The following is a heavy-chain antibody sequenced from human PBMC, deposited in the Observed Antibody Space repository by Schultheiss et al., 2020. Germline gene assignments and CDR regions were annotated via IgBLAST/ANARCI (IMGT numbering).Heavy chain of an antibody. D-gene: IGHD2-15*01. CDR1: GFTFSSYG. CDR3: ATPQYCSGGSCYGMDV. CDR2: ISYDGSNK. Sequence: GGSLRLSCAASGFTFSSYGMHWVRQAPGKGLEWVAVISYDGSNKYYADSVKGRFTISRDNSKNTLYLQMNSLRVEDTAVYYCATPQYCSGGSCYGMDVWGQGTTVTVSS. V-gene: IGHV3-30*03. J-gene: IGHJ6*02.